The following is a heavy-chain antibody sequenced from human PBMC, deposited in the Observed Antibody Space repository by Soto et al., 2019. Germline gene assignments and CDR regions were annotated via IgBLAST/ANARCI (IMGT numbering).Heavy chain of an antibody. D-gene: IGHD5-12*01. CDR3: ARGGRLRHFDY. CDR1: GFTFSSYA. CDR2: ISYDGSDK. V-gene: IGHV3-30*04. J-gene: IGHJ4*02. Sequence: QVQVVESGGGVVQPGRALRLSCAASGFTFSSYAMHWVRQAPGKGLEWVAIISYDGSDKYYADSVKGRFTISRDNSKNTLNLQMNRLRTEDTAVYYCARGGRLRHFDYWGQGTLVTVSS.